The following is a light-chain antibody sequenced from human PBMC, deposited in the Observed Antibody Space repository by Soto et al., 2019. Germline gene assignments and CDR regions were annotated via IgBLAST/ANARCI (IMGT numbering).Light chain of an antibody. CDR2: EVS. Sequence: QSVLTQPASVSGSPGQSITISCTGTSRDVGGYKYVSWYQQHPGKAPKLMIYEVSNRPSGVSNRFSGSKSGNTASLTISGLQAEYEADYYCSSYTSTSTLVFGGVTNVTVL. J-gene: IGLJ2*01. CDR1: SRDVGGYKY. CDR3: SSYTSTSTLV. V-gene: IGLV2-14*01.